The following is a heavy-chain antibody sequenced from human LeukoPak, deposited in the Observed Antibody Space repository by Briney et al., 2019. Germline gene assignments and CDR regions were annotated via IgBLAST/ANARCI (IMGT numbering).Heavy chain of an antibody. V-gene: IGHV4-4*07. CDR3: ARDPRAKAAALEGLFDY. J-gene: IGHJ4*02. D-gene: IGHD6-13*01. CDR2: IYTSGST. Sequence: TSETLSLTCTVSGGSISSYYWSWIRQPAGKGLEWIGRIYTSGSTNYNPSLKSRVTMSVDTSKNQFSLKLSSVTAADTAVYYCARDPRAKAAALEGLFDYWGQGTLVTVSS. CDR1: GGSISSYY.